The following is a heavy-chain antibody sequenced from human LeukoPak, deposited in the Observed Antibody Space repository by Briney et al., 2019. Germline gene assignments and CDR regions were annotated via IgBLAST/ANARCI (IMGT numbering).Heavy chain of an antibody. Sequence: PSETLCLTCTVPNGSISSNFWSWIRQPAGKRLEWIGRISNSGSTNYNPSLKSRVTMSVDTSKNQFSLRLSSVAAADTAIYYCARVRDSSGYYLGAFDVWGHGTMVTVSS. J-gene: IGHJ3*01. CDR2: ISNSGST. V-gene: IGHV4-4*07. D-gene: IGHD3-22*01. CDR3: ARVRDSSGYYLGAFDV. CDR1: NGSISSNF.